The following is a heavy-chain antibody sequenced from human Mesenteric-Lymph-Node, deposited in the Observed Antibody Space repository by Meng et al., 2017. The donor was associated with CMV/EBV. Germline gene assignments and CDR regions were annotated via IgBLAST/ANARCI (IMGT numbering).Heavy chain of an antibody. CDR3: ARDPHWARFSSGWRGAYFDY. CDR2: IYHSGST. V-gene: IGHV4-38-2*02. J-gene: IGHJ4*02. CDR1: GYSISSGYY. Sequence: SETLSLTCTVSGYSISSGYYWGWIRQPPGTGLEWIGSIYHSGSTYYNPSLKSRVTISVDTSKNQFSLKLSSVTAADTAVYYCARDPHWARFSSGWRGAYFDYWGQGTLVTVSS. D-gene: IGHD6-19*01.